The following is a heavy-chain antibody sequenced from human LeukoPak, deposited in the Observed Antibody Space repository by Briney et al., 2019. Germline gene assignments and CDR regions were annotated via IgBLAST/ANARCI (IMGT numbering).Heavy chain of an antibody. CDR3: ARVGWLPPDY. J-gene: IGHJ4*02. V-gene: IGHV4-4*07. CDR2: IYSTGST. Sequence: SETLSLTCTVSGGSISSYYWSWIRQPAGRGLEWIGHIYSTGSTNYNPSLNSRVTISVDTSKSQFSLKLSSVTAADTAVYYCARVGWLPPDYWGQGTLVSVSS. CDR1: GGSISSYY. D-gene: IGHD3-22*01.